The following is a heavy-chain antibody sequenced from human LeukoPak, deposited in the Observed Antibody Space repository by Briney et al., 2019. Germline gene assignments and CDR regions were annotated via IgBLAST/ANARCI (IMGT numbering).Heavy chain of an antibody. J-gene: IGHJ3*02. D-gene: IGHD3-9*01. Sequence: SVKVSCKASGGTFSSYAISWVRQAPGQGLEWMGGIIPIFGTANYAQKFQGRVTITADKSTSTAYMELSSLRSEDTAVYYCAWRTVPPDWLLGAFDIWGQGTMVTVSS. CDR1: GGTFSSYA. V-gene: IGHV1-69*06. CDR2: IIPIFGTA. CDR3: AWRTVPPDWLLGAFDI.